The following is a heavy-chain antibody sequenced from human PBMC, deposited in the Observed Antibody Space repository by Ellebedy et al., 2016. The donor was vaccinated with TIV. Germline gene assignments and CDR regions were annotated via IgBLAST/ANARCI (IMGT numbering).Heavy chain of an antibody. CDR1: GYTFTGYY. V-gene: IGHV1-2*02. Sequence: ASVKVSCKASGYTFTGYYMHWVRQAPGQGLEWMGWINPNRGGTKYAQKFQGRVTMTRDTSISTAYMELSRLRSDDTAVYYCARGYSSSWYSAFDIWGQGTMVTVSS. CDR2: INPNRGGT. CDR3: ARGYSSSWYSAFDI. J-gene: IGHJ3*02. D-gene: IGHD6-13*01.